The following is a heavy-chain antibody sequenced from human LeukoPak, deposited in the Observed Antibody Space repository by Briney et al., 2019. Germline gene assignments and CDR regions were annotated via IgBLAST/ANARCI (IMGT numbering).Heavy chain of an antibody. V-gene: IGHV4-59*01. CDR3: ARDKDAFDI. CDR2: IYYSGST. Sequence: SSETLSLTCTVSGGSISSYYWSWIRQPPGEGLEWIGYIYYSGSTNYNPSLKSRVTISVDTSKNQFSLKLSSVTAADTAVYYCARDKDAFDIWGQGTMVTVSS. J-gene: IGHJ3*02. CDR1: GGSISSYY.